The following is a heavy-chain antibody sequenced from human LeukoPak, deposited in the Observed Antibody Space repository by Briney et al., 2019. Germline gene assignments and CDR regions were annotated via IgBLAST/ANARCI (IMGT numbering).Heavy chain of an antibody. J-gene: IGHJ6*03. CDR2: IYYGGST. CDR1: GGSISSGGYY. D-gene: IGHD5-12*01. Sequence: PSETLSPTCTVSGGSISSGGYYWSWIRQHPGKGLEWIGYIYYGGSTYYNPSLKSRVTISVDTSKNQFSLKLSSVTAADTAVYYCAREHIGRYYYYMDVWGKGTTVTVS. V-gene: IGHV4-31*03. CDR3: AREHIGRYYYYMDV.